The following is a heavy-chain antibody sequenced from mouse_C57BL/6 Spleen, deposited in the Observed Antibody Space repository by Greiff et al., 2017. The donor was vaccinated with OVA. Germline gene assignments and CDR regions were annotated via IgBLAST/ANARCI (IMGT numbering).Heavy chain of an antibody. V-gene: IGHV5-16*01. CDR3: ARGLYGNWDAMDY. D-gene: IGHD2-10*02. CDR1: GFTFSDYY. Sequence: EVHLVESEGGLVQPGSSMKLSCTASGFTFSDYYMAWVRQVPEKGLEWVANINYDGSSTYYLDSLKSRFIISRDNAKNILYLQMSSLKSEDTATYYCARGLYGNWDAMDYWGQGTSVTVSS. J-gene: IGHJ4*01. CDR2: INYDGSST.